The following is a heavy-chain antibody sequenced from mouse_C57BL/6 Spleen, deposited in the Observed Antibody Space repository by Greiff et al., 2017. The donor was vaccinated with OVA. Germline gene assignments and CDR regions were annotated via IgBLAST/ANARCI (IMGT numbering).Heavy chain of an antibody. J-gene: IGHJ2*01. CDR2: ISSGSSTI. CDR3: ARIYYDYDNYFDY. CDR1: GFTFSDYG. D-gene: IGHD2-4*01. V-gene: IGHV5-17*01. Sequence: EVKLMESGGGLVKPGGSLKLSCAASGFTFSDYGMHWVRQAPEKGLEWVAYISSGSSTIYYADTVKGRFTISRDNAKNTLFLQMTSLRSEDTAMYYCARIYYDYDNYFDYWGQGTTLTVSS.